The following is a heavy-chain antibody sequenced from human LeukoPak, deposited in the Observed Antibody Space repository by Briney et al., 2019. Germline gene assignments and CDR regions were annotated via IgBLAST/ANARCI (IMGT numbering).Heavy chain of an antibody. D-gene: IGHD6-19*01. CDR2: ISYDGSNR. J-gene: IGHJ4*02. Sequence: PGGSLRLSCAASGFTFSSYGMHWVRQAPGKGLEWVAVISYDGSNRYYADSVKGRFTISRDNSKYTLYLQMNSLRAEDTAVYYCANPAVAGLQGDYWGQGTLVTVSS. CDR3: ANPAVAGLQGDY. CDR1: GFTFSSYG. V-gene: IGHV3-30*18.